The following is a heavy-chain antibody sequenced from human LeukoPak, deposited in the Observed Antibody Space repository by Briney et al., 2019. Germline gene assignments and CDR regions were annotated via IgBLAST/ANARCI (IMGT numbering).Heavy chain of an antibody. J-gene: IGHJ3*02. CDR3: ARERFDAFDI. Sequence: GRSLRLSCAASGFTFSSYGMHWVRQAPGKGLEWVAVIWYDGSDKYYADSVKGRFTISRDNSKNTLYLQMNSLRAEDTAVYYCARERFDAFDIWGQGTMVTVSS. CDR1: GFTFSSYG. CDR2: IWYDGSDK. V-gene: IGHV3-33*01. D-gene: IGHD3-10*01.